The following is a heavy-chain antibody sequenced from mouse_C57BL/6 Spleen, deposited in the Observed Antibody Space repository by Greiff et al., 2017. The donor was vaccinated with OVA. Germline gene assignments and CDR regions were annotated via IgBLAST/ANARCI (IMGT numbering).Heavy chain of an antibody. CDR3: ARQDYYGSSQYYYAMDY. V-gene: IGHV5-6*01. CDR2: ISSGGSYT. D-gene: IGHD1-1*01. J-gene: IGHJ4*01. Sequence: EVKLVESGGDLVKPGGSLKLSCAASGFTFSSYGMSWVRQTPDKRLEWVATISSGGSYTYYPDSVKGRFTISRDNAKNTLYLQMSSLKSEDTAMYYCARQDYYGSSQYYYAMDYWGQGTSVTVSS. CDR1: GFTFSSYG.